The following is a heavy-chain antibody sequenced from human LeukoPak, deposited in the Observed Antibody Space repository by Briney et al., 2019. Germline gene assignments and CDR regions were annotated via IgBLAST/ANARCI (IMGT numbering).Heavy chain of an antibody. D-gene: IGHD6-13*01. CDR1: GGSINSGGHY. V-gene: IGHV4-31*03. J-gene: IGHJ4*02. CDR2: ISDIRST. Sequence: SQTLSLTCTVSGGSINSGGHYWNWVRQYPGKGLEWIGYISDIRSTYYNPSLKSRVTISVDTSKNQFSLKVSSVTAADTAVYYCARDQYSSSWYDYWGQGTLVTVSS. CDR3: ARDQYSSSWYDY.